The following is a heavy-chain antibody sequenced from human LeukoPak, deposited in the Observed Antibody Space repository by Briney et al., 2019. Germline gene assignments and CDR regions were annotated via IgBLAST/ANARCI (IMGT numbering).Heavy chain of an antibody. Sequence: ASVKVSCKASGYTFTSYGISWVRQAPGQGLEWMGWISAYNGNTNYAQKLQGRVTMTTDTSTSTAYMELRSLRSDDTAVYYCARGLYYDFWSGHYYMDVWGKGTTVTVSS. J-gene: IGHJ6*03. CDR3: ARGLYYDFWSGHYYMDV. CDR1: GYTFTSYG. V-gene: IGHV1-18*01. CDR2: ISAYNGNT. D-gene: IGHD3-3*01.